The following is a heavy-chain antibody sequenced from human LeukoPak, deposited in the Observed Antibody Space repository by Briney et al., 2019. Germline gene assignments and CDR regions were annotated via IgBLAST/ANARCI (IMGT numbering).Heavy chain of an antibody. Sequence: ASVKVSCKASGYTFTSYYMHWVRQAPGQGLEWMGIINPSGGSTSYAQKFQGRVAMTRDMSTSTVYMELSSLRSEDTAVYYCAREGISGYRAFDYWGQGTLVTVSS. D-gene: IGHD3-22*01. CDR2: INPSGGST. J-gene: IGHJ4*02. V-gene: IGHV1-46*01. CDR3: AREGISGYRAFDY. CDR1: GYTFTSYY.